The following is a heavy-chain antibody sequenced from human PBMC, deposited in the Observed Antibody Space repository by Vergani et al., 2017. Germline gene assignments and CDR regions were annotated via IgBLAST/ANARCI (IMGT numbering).Heavy chain of an antibody. CDR2: ISSDGGST. CDR1: GFTFSTYA. D-gene: IGHD4-17*01. V-gene: IGHV3-23*01. CDR3: AGPQVTIVYDYGGFDY. J-gene: IGHJ4*02. Sequence: EVQLLESGGGLVQPGGSLRLSCAASGFTFSTYAMTWVRQAPGKGLEWVSTISSDGGSTYYADSVKGRFTISRDNSKNTLSLQMNSLTDEETAIYYCAGPQVTIVYDYGGFDYWGQGILVTVPS.